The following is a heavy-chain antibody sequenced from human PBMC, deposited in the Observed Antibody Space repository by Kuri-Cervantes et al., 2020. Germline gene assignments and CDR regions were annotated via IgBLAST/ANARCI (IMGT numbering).Heavy chain of an antibody. D-gene: IGHD2-2*01. J-gene: IGHJ6*02. Sequence: ASVKVSCKASGYTFTSYYMHWVRQAPGQGLEWMGIINPSGGSTSYAQKFQGRVTMTTDTSTRTANMELRGLRFDDTAVYYCARGADIVVVPATPDYYYYGLDVWGQGTTVTVSS. V-gene: IGHV1-46*01. CDR2: INPSGGST. CDR1: GYTFTSYY. CDR3: ARGADIVVVPATPDYYYYGLDV.